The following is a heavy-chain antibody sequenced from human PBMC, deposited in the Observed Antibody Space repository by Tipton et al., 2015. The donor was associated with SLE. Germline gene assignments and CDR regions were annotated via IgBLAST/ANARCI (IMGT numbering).Heavy chain of an antibody. V-gene: IGHV4-61*02. Sequence: TLSLTCTVSGGSISSGNYYWSWIRQPAGKGLEWIGRIYTSGNTDYNPSLKSRVTISVDMSKSEFSLRLSSVTAADTAVYFCARAPGLDRDYSYYYYMDVWGKGTTVTVSS. D-gene: IGHD3/OR15-3a*01. CDR1: GGSISSGNYY. CDR3: ARAPGLDRDYSYYYYMDV. J-gene: IGHJ6*03. CDR2: IYTSGNT.